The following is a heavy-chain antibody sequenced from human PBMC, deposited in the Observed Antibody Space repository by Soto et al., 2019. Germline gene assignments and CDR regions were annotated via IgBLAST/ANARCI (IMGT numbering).Heavy chain of an antibody. CDR1: GYTFTGYY. V-gene: IGHV1-2*04. J-gene: IGHJ6*02. Sequence: GASVKVSCKASGYTFTGYYMHWVRQAPGQGLEWMGWINPNSGGTNYAQKFQGWVTMTRDTSISTAYMELSRLRSDDTAVYYCAKAFLEGYYGMDVWGQGTKVTVSS. CDR2: INPNSGGT. CDR3: AKAFLEGYYGMDV.